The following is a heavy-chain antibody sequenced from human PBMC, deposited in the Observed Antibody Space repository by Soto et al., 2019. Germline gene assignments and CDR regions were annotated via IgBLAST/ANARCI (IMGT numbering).Heavy chain of an antibody. V-gene: IGHV3-7*01. CDR3: ASCSTSRYYYYYMDV. D-gene: IGHD2-2*01. Sequence: GGSLRLSCAASGFTFSSYWMSWVRQAPGKGLEWVANIKQDGSEKYYVDSVKGRFTISRDNAKNSLYLQMNSLRAEDMALFYCASCSTSRYYYYYMDVWGKGTTVTVSS. CDR1: GFTFSSYW. J-gene: IGHJ6*03. CDR2: IKQDGSEK.